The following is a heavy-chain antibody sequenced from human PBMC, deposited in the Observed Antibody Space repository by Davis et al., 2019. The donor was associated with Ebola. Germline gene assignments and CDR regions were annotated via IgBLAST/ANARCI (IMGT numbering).Heavy chain of an antibody. CDR3: ARGGYCSGGNCYGYFDY. Sequence: GESLKISCAASGFTFSSYEMNWVRQAPGKGLEWVSYISSSGSTIYYADSVKGRFTISRDNSKNTLYLQMNSLRAEDTAVYYCARGGYCSGGNCYGYFDYWGQGTLVTVSS. D-gene: IGHD2-15*01. J-gene: IGHJ4*02. V-gene: IGHV3-48*03. CDR1: GFTFSSYE. CDR2: ISSSGSTI.